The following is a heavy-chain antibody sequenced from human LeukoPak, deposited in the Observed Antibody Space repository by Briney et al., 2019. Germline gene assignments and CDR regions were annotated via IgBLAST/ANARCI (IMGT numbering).Heavy chain of an antibody. D-gene: IGHD6-13*01. J-gene: IGHJ3*02. CDR1: GFTVSTNY. V-gene: IGHV3-53*04. CDR2: IYSGGST. Sequence: GGSLRLSCAASGFTVSTNYMSWVRQAPGKGLEWVSVIYSGGSTYYADSVKGRFTISRHNSKNTLYLQMNSLRAEDTAVYYCARDLEAAADPGAFDIWGQGTMVTVSS. CDR3: ARDLEAAADPGAFDI.